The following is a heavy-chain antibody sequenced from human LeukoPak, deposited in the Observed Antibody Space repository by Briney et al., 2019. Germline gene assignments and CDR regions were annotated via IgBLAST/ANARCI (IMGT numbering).Heavy chain of an antibody. Sequence: GGSLRLSCAASGFSFSGYGMHWVRQVPAKGLEWVAFMRYDGITKFYIDSVKGRFAISRDNSKNTLSLRMNSLRTEDTAVYYCAALHTGTFVDYWGQGTLVTVSS. CDR3: AALHTGTFVDY. CDR1: GFSFSGYG. V-gene: IGHV3-30*02. D-gene: IGHD4-17*01. J-gene: IGHJ4*02. CDR2: MRYDGITK.